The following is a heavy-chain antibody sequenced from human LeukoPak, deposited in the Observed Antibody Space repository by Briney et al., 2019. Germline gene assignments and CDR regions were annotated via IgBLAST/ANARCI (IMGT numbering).Heavy chain of an antibody. CDR3: ARAGGPIVLMVYAIRHDAFDI. D-gene: IGHD2-8*01. Sequence: PSETLSLTCTVSGGSISSGSYYWSWIRQPAGKGLEWIGRIYTGGSTNYNPSLKSRVTISVDTSKNQFSLKLSSVTAADTAVYYCARAGGPIVLMVYAIRHDAFDIWGQGTMVTVSS. J-gene: IGHJ3*02. V-gene: IGHV4-61*02. CDR2: IYTGGST. CDR1: GGSISSGSYY.